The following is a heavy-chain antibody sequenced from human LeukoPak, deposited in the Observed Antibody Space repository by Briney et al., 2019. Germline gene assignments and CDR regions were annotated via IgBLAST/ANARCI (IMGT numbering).Heavy chain of an antibody. CDR2: ISGPTI. J-gene: IGHJ4*02. CDR1: GFAFSTYT. V-gene: IGHV3-48*02. D-gene: IGHD3-16*02. Sequence: GGSLRLSCAASGFAFSTYTMNWVRQAPGKGLEWIAYISGPTISYADSVKGRFTISRDNAKNSLYLQVNSLRDEDTAVYYCARDYRYYFDYWGQGTLVTVSS. CDR3: ARDYRYYFDY.